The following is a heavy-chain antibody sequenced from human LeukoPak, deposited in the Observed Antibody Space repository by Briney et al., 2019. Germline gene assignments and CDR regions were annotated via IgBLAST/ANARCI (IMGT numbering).Heavy chain of an antibody. CDR3: TTILPVEDGHDY. D-gene: IGHD2-15*01. CDR1: GFTFSSFP. J-gene: IGHJ4*02. Sequence: GGSLRLSCAASGFTFSSFPMTWVRQAPGKGLEWVGRIKSKTDDGTTYYAAPVKGRFTISRDDSKNTLFLQMSSLKTEDTAVYYCTTILPVEDGHDYWGQGTLVTVSS. CDR2: IKSKTDDGTT. V-gene: IGHV3-15*01.